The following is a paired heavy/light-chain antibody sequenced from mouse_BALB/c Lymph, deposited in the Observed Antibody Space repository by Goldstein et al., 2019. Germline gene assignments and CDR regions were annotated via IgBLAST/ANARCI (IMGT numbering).Light chain of an antibody. CDR3: QQGSSIFT. J-gene: IGKJ4*01. CDR2: RTS. V-gene: IGKV4-91*01. CDR1: SSISSNY. Sequence: EIVLTQSPTTMAASPGEKITITCSASSSISSNYLHWYQQKPGFSPKLLIYRTSNLASGVPARFSGSGSGTSYSLTIGTMEAEDVATYYCQQGSSIFTFGSGTKLEIK.
Heavy chain of an antibody. J-gene: IGHJ3*01. D-gene: IGHD2-2*01. CDR1: GYTFTNYW. Sequence: QVQLQQSGAELVRPGTSVKISCKASGYTFTNYWLGWVKQRPGHGLEWIGDIYPGGGYTNYNEKFKGKATLTADTSSSTAYMQLSSLTSEDSAVYFCARSRGYDGWFAYWGQGTLVTVSA. CDR2: IYPGGGYT. CDR3: ARSRGYDGWFAY. V-gene: IGHV1-63*02.